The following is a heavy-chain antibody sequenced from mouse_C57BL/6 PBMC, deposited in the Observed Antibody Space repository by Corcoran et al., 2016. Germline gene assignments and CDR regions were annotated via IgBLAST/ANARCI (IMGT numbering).Heavy chain of an antibody. V-gene: IGHV14-1*01. Sequence: EVQLQQSGAELVRPRASVKLSCTASGFNIKDYYMHWVKQRPEQGLEWIGRIDPEDGDTEYAPKFQGKATMTADTSSNTAYLQLSSLTSEDTAVYYCTLYGNYGYYAMDYWGQGTSVTVSS. J-gene: IGHJ4*01. CDR2: IDPEDGDT. CDR1: GFNIKDYY. CDR3: TLYGNYGYYAMDY. D-gene: IGHD2-1*01.